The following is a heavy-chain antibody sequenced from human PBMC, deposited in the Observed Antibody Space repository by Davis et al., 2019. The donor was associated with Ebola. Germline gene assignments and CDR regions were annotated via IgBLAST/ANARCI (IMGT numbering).Heavy chain of an antibody. Sequence: PSETLSLTCTVSGGSISSGDYYWSWIRQPPGKGLEWIGYIYYSGSTNYNPSLKSRVTISVDTSKNQFSLKLSSVTAADTAVYYCARGGGQIPDFDYWGQGTLVTVSS. D-gene: IGHD6-25*01. CDR2: IYYSGST. J-gene: IGHJ4*02. CDR3: ARGGGQIPDFDY. CDR1: GGSISSGDYY. V-gene: IGHV4-61*08.